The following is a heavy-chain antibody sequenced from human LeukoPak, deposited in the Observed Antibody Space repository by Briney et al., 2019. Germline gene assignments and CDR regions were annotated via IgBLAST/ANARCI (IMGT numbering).Heavy chain of an antibody. Sequence: SSETLSLTCAVSGGSISTYYWSWVLQPPGKGLEWIGYIYYSGSTNYSPSLKSRVTMSVDTSKKQFSLKMGSVTAADTAVYYCARGITFGGVIVFDFWGQGTLVTVSS. J-gene: IGHJ4*02. CDR2: IYYSGST. D-gene: IGHD3-16*02. CDR3: ARGITFGGVIVFDF. V-gene: IGHV4-59*01. CDR1: GGSISTYY.